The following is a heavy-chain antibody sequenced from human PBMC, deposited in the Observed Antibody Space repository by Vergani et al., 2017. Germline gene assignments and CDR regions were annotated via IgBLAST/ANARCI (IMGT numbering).Heavy chain of an antibody. J-gene: IGHJ3*02. D-gene: IGHD2-2*01. Sequence: EVQLVESGGGLIQPGGSLRLSCAASGFTVSSNYMSWVRQAPGKGLEWVSVIYSGGSTYYADSVKGRFTISRDNSKNTLYLQMNSLRAEDTAVYFCARGYCSSTSGYEYAFDIWGQGTMVTVSA. CDR3: ARGYCSSTSGYEYAFDI. V-gene: IGHV3-53*01. CDR1: GFTVSSNY. CDR2: IYSGGST.